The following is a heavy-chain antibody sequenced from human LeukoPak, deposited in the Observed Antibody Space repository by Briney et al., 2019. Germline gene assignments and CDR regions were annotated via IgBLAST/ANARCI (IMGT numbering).Heavy chain of an antibody. CDR3: ARLTRLSTSPDRYYLDY. CDR2: IYTSGGT. J-gene: IGHJ4*02. D-gene: IGHD6-6*01. Sequence: SETLFLTCTVSGDSISSYYWSWIRQPPGKGLEWIGYIYTSGGTNFIPSLKGRVTISIDTSKNQFSLKLSSVTAADSAVYYCARLTRLSTSPDRYYLDYWGQGTLVTVSS. V-gene: IGHV4-4*09. CDR1: GDSISSYY.